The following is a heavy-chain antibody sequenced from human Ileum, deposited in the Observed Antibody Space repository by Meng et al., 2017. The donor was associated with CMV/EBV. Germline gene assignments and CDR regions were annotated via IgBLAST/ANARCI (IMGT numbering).Heavy chain of an antibody. J-gene: IGHJ5*02. V-gene: IGHV3-11*01. CDR2: ISSNESVI. Sequence: SLKISCAASGFSFSDYYMTWIRQAPGKGLEWISSISSNESVIYYGDSVKGRFTIARDNAKNSLHLQMSSLRAEDTAVYYCARGVWVGYCPNVFCFNNWFDPWGQGTLVTVSS. D-gene: IGHD2-8*01. CDR1: GFSFSDYY. CDR3: ARGVWVGYCPNVFCFNNWFDP.